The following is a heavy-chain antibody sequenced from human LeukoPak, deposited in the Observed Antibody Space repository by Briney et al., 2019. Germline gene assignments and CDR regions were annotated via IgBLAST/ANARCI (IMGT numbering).Heavy chain of an antibody. CDR3: ARGYCSGGSCYDAFDI. V-gene: IGHV4-59*01. D-gene: IGHD2-15*01. CDR1: GGSISSFY. CDR2: IYYSGST. J-gene: IGHJ3*02. Sequence: SSETLSLTCTVSGGSISSFYWTWIRQPPGKGLEWIGYIYYSGSTNYNPSLKSRVTISVDTSKNKFSLKLSSVTAADTAVYYCARGYCSGGSCYDAFDIWGQGTMVTVSS.